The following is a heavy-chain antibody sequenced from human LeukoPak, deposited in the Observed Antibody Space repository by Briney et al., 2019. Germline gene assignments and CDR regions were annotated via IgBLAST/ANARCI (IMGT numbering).Heavy chain of an antibody. J-gene: IGHJ4*02. CDR1: GGTFSSYA. Sequence: SVKVSCKASGGTFSSYAISLVRQAPGQGLEWMGRIIPIFGTANYAQKFQGRVTITTDESTSTAYMELSSLRSEDTAVYYCARAKDDILTGLGYWGQGTLVTVSS. CDR3: ARAKDDILTGLGY. V-gene: IGHV1-69*05. D-gene: IGHD3-9*01. CDR2: IIPIFGTA.